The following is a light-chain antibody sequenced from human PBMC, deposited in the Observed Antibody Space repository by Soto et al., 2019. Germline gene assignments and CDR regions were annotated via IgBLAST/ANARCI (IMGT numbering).Light chain of an antibody. CDR2: GAS. CDR3: QQYGSSPRT. CDR1: QSGTNNY. V-gene: IGKV3-20*01. Sequence: EIVLTQSPGTLSLSPGERATLSCRASQSGTNNYLAWYQQRPGQAPRLLIYGASIRATGIPDRFSGSGSGTDFTLSISRLETEDFAVYYCQQYGSSPRTFGQGTKVDI. J-gene: IGKJ1*01.